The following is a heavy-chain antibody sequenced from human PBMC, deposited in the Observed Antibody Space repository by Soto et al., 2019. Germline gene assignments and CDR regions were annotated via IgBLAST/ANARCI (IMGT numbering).Heavy chain of an antibody. J-gene: IGHJ4*02. Sequence: ASVKVSCKASGYTFTSYAMHWVRQAPGQRLEWMGWINAGNGNTKYSQKFQGRVTITRDTSASTAYMELSSLRSEDTAVYYCARVHGFGELWSHFDYWGQGTLVTVSS. D-gene: IGHD3-10*01. CDR3: ARVHGFGELWSHFDY. V-gene: IGHV1-3*01. CDR1: GYTFTSYA. CDR2: INAGNGNT.